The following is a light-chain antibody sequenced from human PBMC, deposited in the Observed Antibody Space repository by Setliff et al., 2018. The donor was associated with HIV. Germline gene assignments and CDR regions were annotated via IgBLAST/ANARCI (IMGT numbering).Light chain of an antibody. V-gene: IGLV2-23*02. CDR2: EVD. CDR1: SSNVGNYNP. CDR3: CSYAGSSTFI. Sequence: ALTQPASVSGSPGQSITISCTGTSSNVGNYNPVSWYQQHPGNAPKLIVYEVDKRPSGVSSRFSGSKSGNTASLAISGLQAEDEADYYCCSYAGSSTFIFGGGTKVTVL. J-gene: IGLJ2*01.